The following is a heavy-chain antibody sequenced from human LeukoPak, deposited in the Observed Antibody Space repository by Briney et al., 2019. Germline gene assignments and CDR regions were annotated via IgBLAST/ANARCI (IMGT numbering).Heavy chain of an antibody. D-gene: IGHD3-16*02. Sequence: SETLSLTCAVYGGSFSGNYWSWIRQPPGKGLEWIGEINHSGSTNYNPSLKSRVTISVDTSKNQFSLKLSSVTAADTAVYYCARGEMITFGGVIVIPVGAFDIWGQGTMVTVSS. J-gene: IGHJ3*02. CDR2: INHSGST. V-gene: IGHV4-34*01. CDR3: ARGEMITFGGVIVIPVGAFDI. CDR1: GGSFSGNY.